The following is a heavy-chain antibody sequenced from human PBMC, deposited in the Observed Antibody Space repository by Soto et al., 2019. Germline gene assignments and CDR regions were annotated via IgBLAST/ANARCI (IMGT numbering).Heavy chain of an antibody. CDR1: EFTFNTYA. J-gene: IGHJ4*02. D-gene: IGHD3-16*01. CDR2: ISGSGGST. V-gene: IGHV3-23*01. CDR3: AEGDMITFGGVMNY. Sequence: GGSLRLSCAVSEFTFNTYAMNWVRQAPGKGLEWVSGISGSGGSTYYADSVKGRFTISRDNSKNTLYLQMNSLRAEDTAIYYCAEGDMITFGGVMNYWGQGTLVTVSS.